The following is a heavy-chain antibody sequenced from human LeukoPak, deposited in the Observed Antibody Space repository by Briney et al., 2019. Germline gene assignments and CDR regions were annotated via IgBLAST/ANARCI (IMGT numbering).Heavy chain of an antibody. J-gene: IGHJ4*02. CDR1: GFTFSNAW. CDR2: IKSKTDDGTT. Sequence: GGSLRLSCAASGFTFSNAWMSWVRQAPGKGLEWVGRIKSKTDDGTTDYAAPVKGRFTISRDDSKNTLYLQMNSLKTEDTAVYYCTTDAWGVVVVAGYRSYFDYWGQGTLVTVSS. V-gene: IGHV3-15*01. D-gene: IGHD2-15*01. CDR3: TTDAWGVVVVAGYRSYFDY.